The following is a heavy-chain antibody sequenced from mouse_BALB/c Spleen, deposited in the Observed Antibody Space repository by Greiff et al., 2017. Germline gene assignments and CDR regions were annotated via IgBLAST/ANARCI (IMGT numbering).Heavy chain of an antibody. Sequence: VESGGGLVRPGGSLKLSCAASGFTFSSYTMSWVRQTPEKRLEWVAYISNGGGSTYYPDTVKGRFTISRDNAKNTLYLQMSSLKSEDTAMYYCARRGYDGAWFAYWGQGTLVTVSA. J-gene: IGHJ3*01. CDR1: GFTFSSYT. CDR2: ISNGGGST. CDR3: ARRGYDGAWFAY. D-gene: IGHD2-2*01. V-gene: IGHV5-12-2*01.